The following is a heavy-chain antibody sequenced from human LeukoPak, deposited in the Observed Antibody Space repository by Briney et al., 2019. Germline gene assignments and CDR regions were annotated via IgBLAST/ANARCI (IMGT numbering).Heavy chain of an antibody. J-gene: IGHJ4*02. CDR2: ISVSGHKT. V-gene: IGHV3-23*01. D-gene: IGHD3-22*01. CDR1: GFRFSRYS. Sequence: GGSLRLSCAASGFRFSRYSMSWVRQAPGKGLEWVSGISVSGHKTYHADSVKGRFTISRDNSKNMVYLQMNSLRAEDTAVYYCAKDLVGYDSSGYRDYWGQGTLVTVSS. CDR3: AKDLVGYDSSGYRDY.